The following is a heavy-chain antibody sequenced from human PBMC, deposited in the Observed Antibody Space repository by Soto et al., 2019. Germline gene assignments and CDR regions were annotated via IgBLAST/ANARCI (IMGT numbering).Heavy chain of an antibody. J-gene: IGHJ2*01. CDR1: GGSFSGYY. V-gene: IGHV4-34*01. CDR2: IKDRGSI. D-gene: IGHD3-9*01. Sequence: QVQLQQWGAGPLRPLETLSLTCGVSGGSFSGYYWAWIRQSPGKGLEWIGEIKDRGSINYNPSLKSRVSISVDTSKTHYSLKQRLVPAADTAVYYCARESHDILTGPPWVWYFDLWGRGNLVTVSS. CDR3: ARESHDILTGPPWVWYFDL.